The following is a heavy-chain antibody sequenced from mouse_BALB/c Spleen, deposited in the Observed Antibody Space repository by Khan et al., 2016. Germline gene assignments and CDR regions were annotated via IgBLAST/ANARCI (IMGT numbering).Heavy chain of an antibody. CDR3: AKVDYFYSDGAWFAY. CDR2: IWGGGTT. J-gene: IGHJ3*01. CDR1: GFSLTTYA. Sequence: QVQLKESGPSLVQPSQSLSINCIVSGFSLTTYAVHWVRQSPGKGLEWLGVIWGGGTTDYNAAFMSRLSITKANSKSQVFFKMNSLQSDDTAIYYCAKVDYFYSDGAWFAYWGQGSLVTVST. D-gene: IGHD2-13*01. V-gene: IGHV2-5-1*01.